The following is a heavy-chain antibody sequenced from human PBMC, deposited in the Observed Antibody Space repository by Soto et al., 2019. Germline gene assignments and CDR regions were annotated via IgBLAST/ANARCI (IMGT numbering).Heavy chain of an antibody. J-gene: IGHJ5*02. CDR1: GFTFSSYA. CDR3: ARAQDIVVGNWFDP. V-gene: IGHV3-30-3*01. D-gene: IGHD2-15*01. Sequence: GGSLRLSCAASGFTFSSYAMHWVRQAPGKGLEWVAVISYDGSNKYYADSVKGRFTISRDNSKNTLYLQMNSLRAEDTAVYYSARAQDIVVGNWFDPWGQGTLVTVSS. CDR2: ISYDGSNK.